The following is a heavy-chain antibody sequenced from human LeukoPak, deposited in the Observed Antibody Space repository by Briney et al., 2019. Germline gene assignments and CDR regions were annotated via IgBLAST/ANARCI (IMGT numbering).Heavy chain of an antibody. V-gene: IGHV4-28*01. CDR1: GYSISSNNR. CDR2: IYYTGST. CDR3: ATKPNSEYYFDY. D-gene: IGHD3-10*01. Sequence: SDTLSLTCAVSGYSISSNNRWGWIRQPPGKGLEWIGYIYYTGSTYYNPSLQSRVTMSVDTSKNQFSLRLTSVTAVDTAVYYCATKPNSEYYFDYWGRGTLVTVSS. J-gene: IGHJ4*02.